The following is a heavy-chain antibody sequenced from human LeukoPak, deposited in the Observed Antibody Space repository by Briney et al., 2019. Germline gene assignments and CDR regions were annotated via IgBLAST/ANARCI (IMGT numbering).Heavy chain of an antibody. CDR3: ARGSRTPDY. Sequence: SETLSLTCTVSGASISSHYWSWIRQPPGKGLEWIAYISYSGSTNYNPSLKSRVTISLDTSKNQFSLNLSSVTAADTAVYFCARGSRTPDYWGQGTLVTVSS. D-gene: IGHD3-10*01. V-gene: IGHV4-59*11. CDR2: ISYSGST. J-gene: IGHJ4*02. CDR1: GASISSHY.